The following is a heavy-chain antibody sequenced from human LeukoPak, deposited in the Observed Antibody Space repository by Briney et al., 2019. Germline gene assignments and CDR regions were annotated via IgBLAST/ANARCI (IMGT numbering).Heavy chain of an antibody. CDR2: IKQDGNEK. D-gene: IGHD6-19*01. Sequence: GGSLRLSCAASGFTFGSYWMSWVRQAPGKGLEWVANIKQDGNEKYYVDSVKGRFTISRDNAKNSLYLQMNSLRAEDTAVYYCARASAVAGTRDYWGQGTLVTVSS. J-gene: IGHJ4*02. V-gene: IGHV3-7*01. CDR3: ARASAVAGTRDY. CDR1: GFTFGSYW.